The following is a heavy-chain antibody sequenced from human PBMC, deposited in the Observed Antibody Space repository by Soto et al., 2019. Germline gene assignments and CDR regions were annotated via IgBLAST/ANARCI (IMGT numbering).Heavy chain of an antibody. J-gene: IGHJ5*02. CDR3: ARDPTP. V-gene: IGHV4-59*12. CDR1: GGSIDSYY. CDR2: IYYSGST. Sequence: SETLSLTSTVSGGSIDSYYWSWIRQPPGKGLEWIGYIYYSGSTNYNPSLKSRVTISEDTSKNQFSLKLSSVTAADTAVYYCARDPTPWGQGTLVTVS.